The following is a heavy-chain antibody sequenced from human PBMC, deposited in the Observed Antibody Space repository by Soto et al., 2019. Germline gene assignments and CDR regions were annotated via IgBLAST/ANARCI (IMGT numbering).Heavy chain of an antibody. Sequence: PSGTLALTCAISGDSIGPYDCALIRQTPRKELQWIFYVYTSGSTKYNSSLKSRVTISLDSSNSQFSLTMSSVTAADTGVYYCAREVVGKTWNGIFDSRGGGNMVPVSS. J-gene: IGHJ5*01. D-gene: IGHD1-1*01. CDR1: GDSIGPYD. CDR2: VYTSGST. CDR3: AREVVGKTWNGIFDS. V-gene: IGHV4-4*08.